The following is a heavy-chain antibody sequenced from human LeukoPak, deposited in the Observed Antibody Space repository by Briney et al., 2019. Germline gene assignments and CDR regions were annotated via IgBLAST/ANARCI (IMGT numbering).Heavy chain of an antibody. D-gene: IGHD6-6*01. CDR2: IIPIFGTA. CDR1: GGTFISYA. CDR3: ARLPLRSIAVGYYGMDV. V-gene: IGHV1-69*13. Sequence: SVEVCCKASGGTFISYAISWVRQAPGQGLEWMGGIIPIFGTANYAQKFQGRVTITADESTSTAYMELSSLRSEDTAVYYCARLPLRSIAVGYYGMDVWGQGTTVTVSS. J-gene: IGHJ6*02.